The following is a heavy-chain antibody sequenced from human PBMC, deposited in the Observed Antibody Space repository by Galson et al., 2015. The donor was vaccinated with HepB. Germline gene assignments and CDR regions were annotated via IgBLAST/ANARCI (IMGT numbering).Heavy chain of an antibody. V-gene: IGHV3-49*04. J-gene: IGHJ3*02. D-gene: IGHD1-1*01. CDR1: GFSFGDSA. CDR3: TAGRTDAFDI. Sequence: SLRLSCAGSGFSFGDSAMGWVRRAPGKGLEWVSLIRSKVYGGTPEYAASVKGRFTISRDDSKSIAYLQMNSLKTEDTAIYYCTAGRTDAFDIWGQGTMVTVSS. CDR2: IRSKVYGGTP.